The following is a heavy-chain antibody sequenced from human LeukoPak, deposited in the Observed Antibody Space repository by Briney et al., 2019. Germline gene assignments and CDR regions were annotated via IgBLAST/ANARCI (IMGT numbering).Heavy chain of an antibody. D-gene: IGHD6-19*01. Sequence: GGSLRLSCAASGFTVSSNYMSWVRQAPGKGLEWVSVIFSGDTTYYADSVKGRFTISRDNSKNTLYLQMNSLRAEDTAVYYCARDPRAVAGDWYFDYWGQGTLVTVSS. V-gene: IGHV3-53*01. CDR3: ARDPRAVAGDWYFDY. CDR1: GFTVSSNY. J-gene: IGHJ4*02. CDR2: IFSGDTT.